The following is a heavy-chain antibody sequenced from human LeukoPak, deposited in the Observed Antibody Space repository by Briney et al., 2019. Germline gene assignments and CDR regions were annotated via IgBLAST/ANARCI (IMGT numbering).Heavy chain of an antibody. CDR1: GYTFNNYY. CDR2: IYPNTGAR. J-gene: IGHJ6*02. CDR3: TRDHCSSFNCYEDDYYGMDG. V-gene: IGHV1-2*02. Sequence: AAVKVSCKASGYTFNNYYMHWVRQPPGQGREWMGWIYPNTGARDTAQNFQGRVTMTRDTSISAAYMELSRLRSDDTAVYYCTRDHCSSFNCYEDDYYGMDGWGQGTTVTVSS. D-gene: IGHD2-2*01.